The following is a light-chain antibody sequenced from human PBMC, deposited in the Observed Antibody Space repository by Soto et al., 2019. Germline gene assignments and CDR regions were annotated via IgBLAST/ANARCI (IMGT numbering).Light chain of an antibody. CDR2: RNN. CDR1: NSNIGDNS. J-gene: IGLJ3*02. V-gene: IGLV1-47*01. Sequence: QLVLTQPPSASGTPGQVFTISCSGSNSNIGDNSVNWYQQLPGTAPKLLIYRNNQRPSGVPDRFSGSKSGTSASLAISGLPSEDEADYYCAAWDDSLSGWVFGGGTKLTVL. CDR3: AAWDDSLSGWV.